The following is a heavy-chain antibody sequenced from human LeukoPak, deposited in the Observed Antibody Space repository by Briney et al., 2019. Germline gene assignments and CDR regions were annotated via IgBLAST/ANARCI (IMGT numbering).Heavy chain of an antibody. CDR1: RFTFSTYW. J-gene: IGHJ4*02. D-gene: IGHD1-14*01. CDR3: ASGNQRGPLTFDY. V-gene: IGHV3-7*01. Sequence: PGGSLRLSCAASRFTFSTYWMSWVRQAPGKELEWVANINQDGSEKYYVDSVKGRFTISRDNAKNSLYLQMNSLRVEDAAVYYCASGNQRGPLTFDYWGQGTLVTVSS. CDR2: INQDGSEK.